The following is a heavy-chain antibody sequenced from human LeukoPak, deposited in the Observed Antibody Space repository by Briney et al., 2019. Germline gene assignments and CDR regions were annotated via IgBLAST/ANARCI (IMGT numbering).Heavy chain of an antibody. CDR1: GYTFINYG. CDR3: ARGPRYDYDSSVYYFEF. J-gene: IGHJ4*02. CDR2: INTYNGNT. D-gene: IGHD3-22*01. V-gene: IGHV1-18*01. Sequence: ASVKVSCKASGYTFINYGIGWVRQAPGQGLEWVGRINTYNGNTKYVQKFHDRVTLTTDTSTNTAYMELRRLRSGDTAMYYCARGPRYDYDSSVYYFEFWGQGTLVTVSS.